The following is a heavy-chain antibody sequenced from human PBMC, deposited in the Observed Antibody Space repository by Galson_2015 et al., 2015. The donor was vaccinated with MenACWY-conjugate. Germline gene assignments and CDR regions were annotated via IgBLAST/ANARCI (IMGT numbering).Heavy chain of an antibody. CDR3: ARRVRSLTKPFDT. CDR2: THHSGST. CDR1: GSSISSGSF. V-gene: IGHV4-38-2*02. Sequence: SEPLSLTCTVSGSSISSGSFWAWIRQPPGKGLEWLGTTHHSGSTYYNPSLETRITITLDTSKNQVSLALKSVTAADSAVYYCARRVRSLTKPFDTWGQGLMVTVSS. J-gene: IGHJ4*02. D-gene: IGHD3-10*01.